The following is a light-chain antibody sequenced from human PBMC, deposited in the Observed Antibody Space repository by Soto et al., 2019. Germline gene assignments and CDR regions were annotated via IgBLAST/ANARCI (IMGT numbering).Light chain of an antibody. J-gene: IGKJ2*02. CDR1: KSVSSY. Sequence: EIVLTQSPATLSLSPGDRATPSCRASKSVSSYLAWYQQKPGQSPRLLIYDASNRATGIPARFSGSGSGTDFTLTISSLEPEDVAVYYCQQRSNWPRGTFGQGTKLEIK. CDR3: QQRSNWPRGT. V-gene: IGKV3-11*01. CDR2: DAS.